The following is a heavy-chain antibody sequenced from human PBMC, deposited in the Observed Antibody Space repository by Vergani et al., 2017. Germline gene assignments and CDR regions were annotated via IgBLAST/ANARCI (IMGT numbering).Heavy chain of an antibody. J-gene: IGHJ4*02. CDR2: ISKDETQD. CDR3: ARSGTYICASSSYYSHLLYY. V-gene: IGHV3-30*03. CDR1: GFGFKNFA. D-gene: IGHD3-22*01. Sequence: QVSLVESGGGVVQPGRSLTLTCSASGFGFKNFAMHWVRQAPGKGLEWVATISKDETQDYYEPSVRGRFAVSRDNFHTTMYLQMDRLTTDDTAVYFCARSGTYICASSSYYSHLLYYWGQGILVTVSS.